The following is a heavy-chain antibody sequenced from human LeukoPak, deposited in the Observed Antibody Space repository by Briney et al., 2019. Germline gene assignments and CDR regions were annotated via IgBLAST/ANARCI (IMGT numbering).Heavy chain of an antibody. CDR3: ARGVRYYYDSSGSNYYYFDY. V-gene: IGHV4-34*01. CDR2: INHSGST. CDR1: GGSFSGYY. D-gene: IGHD3-22*01. Sequence: SETLSLTCAVYGGSFSGYYWSWIRQPPGKGLEWIGEINHSGSTNYNPSLKSRVTISVDTSKNQFSLKLSSVTAADTAEYYCARGVRYYYDSSGSNYYYFDYWGQGTLVTVSS. J-gene: IGHJ4*02.